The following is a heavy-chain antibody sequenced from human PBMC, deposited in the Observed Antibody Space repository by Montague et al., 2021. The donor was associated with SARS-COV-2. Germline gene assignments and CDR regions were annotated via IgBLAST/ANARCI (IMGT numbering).Heavy chain of an antibody. CDR3: ARGGGYTYGALDY. D-gene: IGHD5-18*01. J-gene: IGHJ4*02. CDR1: GGSISSYY. CDR2: INPSGST. V-gene: IGHV4-34*01. Sequence: SETLSLTCIVSGGSISSYYWSWIRQPPGKGLEWIGEINPSGSTNYNPSLKSRVTISVDTSKKQFSLRLNSVTAADTAVYYCARGGGYTYGALDYWGQGTLVTVSS.